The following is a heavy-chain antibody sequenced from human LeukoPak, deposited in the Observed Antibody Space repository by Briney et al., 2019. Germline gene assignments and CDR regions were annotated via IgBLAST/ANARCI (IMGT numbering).Heavy chain of an antibody. CDR3: AKVTASGSYYNYYMDV. CDR1: GFIFSNYA. D-gene: IGHD3-10*01. V-gene: IGHV3-23*01. CDR2: ISGSDDNT. J-gene: IGHJ6*03. Sequence: LAGGSLRLSCAASGFIFSNYAMSWVRQAPGKGLEWVSAISGSDDNTYYADSVRGRFTISRDNSKNTLYLQMNSLRAEDTAVYYCAKVTASGSYYNYYMDVWGKGTTVTVSS.